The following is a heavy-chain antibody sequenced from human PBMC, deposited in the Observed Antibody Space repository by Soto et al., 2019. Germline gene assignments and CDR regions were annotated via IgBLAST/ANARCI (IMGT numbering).Heavy chain of an antibody. Sequence: QVQLVESGGGVVQSGRSLTLSCAASGFSLRTYGMQWLRRAPGKGLEWVAFIWYDGTKKFYANSVKGRSTISKDNSNNILYPQMSGLRAEDTAVYYCARDVVTAVAGSVNWFDPWGQGTLVTVSS. CDR3: ARDVVTAVAGSVNWFDP. D-gene: IGHD6-19*01. J-gene: IGHJ5*02. CDR1: GFSLRTYG. CDR2: IWYDGTKK. V-gene: IGHV3-33*01.